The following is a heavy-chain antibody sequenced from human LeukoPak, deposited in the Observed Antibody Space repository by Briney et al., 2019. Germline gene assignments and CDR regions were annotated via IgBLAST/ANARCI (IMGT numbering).Heavy chain of an antibody. V-gene: IGHV4-39*01. CDR2: IYYVGSP. Sequence: SETLSLTCSVSGDSIRSGDSYWGWIRQTPWKGLEWIGSIYYVGSPYYNPSLNSRRVTISVDTSKNQFSLKVTSVTAADTAVYYCARLPITKRALDVWGQGTTVTVSS. CDR3: ARLPITKRALDV. D-gene: IGHD1-14*01. J-gene: IGHJ6*02. CDR1: GDSIRSGDSY.